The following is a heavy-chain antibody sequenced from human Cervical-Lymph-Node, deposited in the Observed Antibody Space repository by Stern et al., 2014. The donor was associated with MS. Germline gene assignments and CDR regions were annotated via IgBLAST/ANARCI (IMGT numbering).Heavy chain of an antibody. Sequence: EDQLVESGGGLVKPGGSLRLSCAASGFTFSSYSMVWVRQAPGKGLEWVSSISSSSSSIYYADSVKGRFTISRDNAQNSLYLQMNSLRAEDTAVYYCARCNGGACNFVGFYFRGMDVWGQGTTVTVSS. CDR1: GFTFSSYS. J-gene: IGHJ6*01. D-gene: IGHD2-15*01. CDR2: ISSSSSSI. CDR3: ARCNGGACNFVGFYFRGMDV. V-gene: IGHV3-21*01.